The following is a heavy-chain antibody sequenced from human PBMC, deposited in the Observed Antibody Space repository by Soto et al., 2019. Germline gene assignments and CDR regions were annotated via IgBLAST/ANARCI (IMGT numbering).Heavy chain of an antibody. CDR2: INSNGGST. CDR3: ARTSGYAFDY. CDR1: GFTFSSYA. D-gene: IGHD5-12*01. Sequence: EVQLVASGGGLVQPGGSLRLSCAASGFTFSSYAMHWVRQAPGKGLEYVSVINSNGGSTDYANSVKGRFTISRDNSKNTLYLQMGSLRAEDMAVYYCARTSGYAFDYWGRGTLVTVSS. J-gene: IGHJ4*02. V-gene: IGHV3-64*01.